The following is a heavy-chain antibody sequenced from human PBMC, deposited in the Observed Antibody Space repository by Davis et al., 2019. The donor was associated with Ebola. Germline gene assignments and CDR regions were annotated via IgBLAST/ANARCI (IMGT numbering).Heavy chain of an antibody. CDR1: GLPFINAW. D-gene: IGHD6-13*01. CDR2: IISSSYGGTT. V-gene: IGHV3-15*01. CDR3: TTDLQRAPGTGADY. Sequence: PGGSLRLSCAASGLPFINAWMTWVRQAPGKGLEWVGRIISSSYGGTTEHIAPVKGRFIISREDSINMVYLQMNSLKPEDTGVYYCTTDLQRAPGTGADYWGQGTQVTVSS. J-gene: IGHJ4*02.